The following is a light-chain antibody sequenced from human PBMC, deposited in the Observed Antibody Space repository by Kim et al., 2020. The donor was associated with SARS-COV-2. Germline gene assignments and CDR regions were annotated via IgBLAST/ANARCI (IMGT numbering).Light chain of an antibody. Sequence: AKQPCTTSYGHRRYAAEGQKQQPERGHQYLMQLNSDGSNSKGDGVPDRCSGSRSGAQRYLTRSGVQSEDEADYYCENWSTGINGVFGGGTQLTVL. V-gene: IGLV4-69*01. CDR1: YGHRRYA. CDR2: LNSDGSN. CDR3: ENWSTGINGV. J-gene: IGLJ3*02.